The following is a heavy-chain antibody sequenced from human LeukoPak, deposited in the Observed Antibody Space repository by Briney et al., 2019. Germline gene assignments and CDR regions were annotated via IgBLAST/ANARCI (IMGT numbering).Heavy chain of an antibody. CDR3: AKDMGYSSSWYYFDY. V-gene: IGHV3-9*01. Sequence: QPGGSLRLSCAASGFTFDDYAMHWVRQAPGKGLEWVSGISWNSGSTGYADSVKGQFTISRDNAKNSLYLQMNSLRAEDTALYYCAKDMGYSSSWYYFDYWGQGTLVTVSS. J-gene: IGHJ4*02. D-gene: IGHD6-13*01. CDR1: GFTFDDYA. CDR2: ISWNSGST.